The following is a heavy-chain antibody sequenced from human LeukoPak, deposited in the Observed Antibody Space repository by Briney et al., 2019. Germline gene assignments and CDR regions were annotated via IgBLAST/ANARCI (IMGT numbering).Heavy chain of an antibody. Sequence: GGSLRLSCAASGFTFSSYAMHWVRQAPGKGLEWVAVISYDGSNKYYADSVKGRFTISRDNSKNTLYLQMNSLRAEDTAVYYCAMEGYSGNYPAYWGQGTLVTVSS. CDR2: ISYDGSNK. CDR3: AMEGYSGNYPAY. V-gene: IGHV3-30*04. CDR1: GFTFSSYA. D-gene: IGHD1-26*01. J-gene: IGHJ4*02.